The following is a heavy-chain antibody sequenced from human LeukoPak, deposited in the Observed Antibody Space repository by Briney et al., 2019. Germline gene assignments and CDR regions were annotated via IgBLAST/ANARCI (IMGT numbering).Heavy chain of an antibody. CDR1: GFTVNSNY. V-gene: IGHV3-53*01. CDR2: LYNTGNT. Sequence: SGGSLRLSCAASGFTVNSNYLSWVRQAPGKGLEWVSTLYNTGNTYYANSVKGRSSISRDNSKNTLFLQMNSLRAEDTAVYYCARLTADGRLYFVDWGPGTLVTVSS. D-gene: IGHD6-13*01. J-gene: IGHJ4*02. CDR3: ARLTADGRLYFVD.